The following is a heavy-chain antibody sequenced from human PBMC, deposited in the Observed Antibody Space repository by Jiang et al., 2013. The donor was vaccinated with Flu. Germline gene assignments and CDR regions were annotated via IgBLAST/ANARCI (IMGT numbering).Heavy chain of an antibody. CDR2: ISGSGGST. CDR1: GFTFSTYA. J-gene: IGHJ1*01. V-gene: IGHV3-23*01. CDR3: AKGAVGGSVAGTGYFQH. D-gene: IGHD6-19*01. Sequence: VQLLESGGALVQPGGSLRLSCAASGFTFSTYAMSWVRQAPGKGLEWVSVISGSGGSTYYADSVKGRFTISRDNSKNTLYLQMNSLRAEDTAVYYCAKGAVGGSVAGTGYFQHWGQGTLVTVSS.